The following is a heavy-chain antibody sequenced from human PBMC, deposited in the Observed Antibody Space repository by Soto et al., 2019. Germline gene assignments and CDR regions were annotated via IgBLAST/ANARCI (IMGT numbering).Heavy chain of an antibody. Sequence: QVQLEQSGAEVKKPGSSVKVSCKASGGTFRNSAISWVRQAPGQGLEWMGGIMPIFRTPDYAQKFQGRVTITADESTSTPYMELSGLRSDDTAVYYCARDNDRPQLGGNYYYISDVWGHGTTVTVSS. CDR1: GGTFRNSA. CDR3: ARDNDRPQLGGNYYYISDV. V-gene: IGHV1-69*12. CDR2: IMPIFRTP. J-gene: IGHJ6*02. D-gene: IGHD1-1*01.